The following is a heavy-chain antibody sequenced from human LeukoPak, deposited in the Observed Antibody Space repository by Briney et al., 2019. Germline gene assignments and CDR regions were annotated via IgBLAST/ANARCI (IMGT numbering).Heavy chain of an antibody. CDR2: IRSKAYGGTT. Sequence: GGSLRLSCAASGFTFSSYEMNWVRQAPGKGLEWVGFIRSKAYGGTTEYAASVKGRFTISRDDSKSIAYLQMNSLKTEDTAVYYCTRDKDWDASYFDYWGQGTQVTVSS. CDR1: GFTFSSYE. D-gene: IGHD3-16*01. V-gene: IGHV3-49*04. J-gene: IGHJ4*02. CDR3: TRDKDWDASYFDY.